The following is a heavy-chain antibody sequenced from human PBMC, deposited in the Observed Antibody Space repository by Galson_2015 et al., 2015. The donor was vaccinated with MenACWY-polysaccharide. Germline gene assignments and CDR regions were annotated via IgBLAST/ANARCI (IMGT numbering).Heavy chain of an antibody. CDR3: AREGSQFVFHASYT. V-gene: IGHV3-33*01. J-gene: IGHJ3*02. D-gene: IGHD6-6*01. CDR1: GSRFSNSG. CDR2: IQYDGSKI. Sequence: SLRLSCAASGSRFSNSGMHWVRLAPGKGLEWVAVIQYDGSKIVYADSVKGRFTIYRDNSKNTVFLEMNTLGAEDTAVYYCAREGSQFVFHASYTWGQGTIVTVSS.